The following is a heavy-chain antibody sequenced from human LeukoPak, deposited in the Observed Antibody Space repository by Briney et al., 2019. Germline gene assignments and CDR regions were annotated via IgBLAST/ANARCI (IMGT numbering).Heavy chain of an antibody. CDR3: AREDPLVATRGLDY. J-gene: IGHJ4*02. CDR1: GGSITNYY. Sequence: SETLSLTCTVSGGSITNYYWSWIRQPAGKGLEWIGRIYASGTTNYNATLKSRLTMSIDTSKNQFSLSLNSVTAADTALYYCAREDPLVATRGLDYWGQGTLVTVSS. D-gene: IGHD4-23*01. CDR2: IYASGTT. V-gene: IGHV4-4*07.